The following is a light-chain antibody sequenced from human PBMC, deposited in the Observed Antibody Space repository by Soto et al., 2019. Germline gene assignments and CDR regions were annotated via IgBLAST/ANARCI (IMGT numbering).Light chain of an antibody. CDR2: DAS. J-gene: IGKJ4*01. CDR1: QSVNSGS. Sequence: DIALTQSPGTLSLSPGDRAILSCRASQSVNSGSLAWYQQKPGQAPRLLIYDASNRATGIPARFSGSGSGTDFTLTISSLEPEDFAVYYCQQRSNWPPRLTFGGGTKVEIK. CDR3: QQRSNWPPRLT. V-gene: IGKV3-11*01.